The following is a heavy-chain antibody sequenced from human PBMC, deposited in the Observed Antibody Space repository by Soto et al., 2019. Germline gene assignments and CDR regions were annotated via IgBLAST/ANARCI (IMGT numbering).Heavy chain of an antibody. J-gene: IGHJ6*02. CDR1: GGSISSGGYY. Sequence: SETLSLTCTVSGGSISSGGYYWSWIRQHPGKGLEWIGYIYYSGSTYYNPSLKSRVTISVDTSKNQFSLKLSSVTAADTAVYYCARDRCSSTSCYVGYYYYGMDVWGQGTTVTVSS. CDR2: IYYSGST. CDR3: ARDRCSSTSCYVGYYYYGMDV. D-gene: IGHD2-2*01. V-gene: IGHV4-31*03.